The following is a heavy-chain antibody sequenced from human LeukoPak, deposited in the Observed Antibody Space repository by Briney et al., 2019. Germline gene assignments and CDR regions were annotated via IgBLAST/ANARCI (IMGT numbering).Heavy chain of an antibody. CDR1: GYTFTNYY. CDR3: AREMQGSSGYYPMGYYMDV. D-gene: IGHD3-22*01. CDR2: INPSGGST. J-gene: IGHJ6*03. Sequence: ASVTVSCKTSGYTFTNYYMHWVRQAPGQGLEWMGIINPSGGSTSYAQKFQGRVTITRDTSTSTVYMELSSLRSEDTAVYYCAREMQGSSGYYPMGYYMDVWGKGTTVTISS. V-gene: IGHV1-46*01.